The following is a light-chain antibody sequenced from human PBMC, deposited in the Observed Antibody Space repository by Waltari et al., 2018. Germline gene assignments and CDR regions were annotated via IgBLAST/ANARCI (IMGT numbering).Light chain of an antibody. CDR1: QTISSY. V-gene: IGKV1-39*01. Sequence: DIQMTQSPSSLSASGGDRVTITCRAGQTISSYLNWYQQKPGKAPKLLVYATSSLQSGVPSRFSGSGSGTDFTLTISSLQPEDFATYYCQQSYSTPYTFGQGTKLEI. CDR3: QQSYSTPYT. J-gene: IGKJ2*01. CDR2: ATS.